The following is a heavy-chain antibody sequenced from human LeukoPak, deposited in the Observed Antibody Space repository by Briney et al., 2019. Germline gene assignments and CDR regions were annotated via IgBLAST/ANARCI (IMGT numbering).Heavy chain of an antibody. CDR2: FSATDGSA. CDR3: AKARIASAGTGAFDV. Sequence: GGSLRLSCAASGFTVSSYGMTWVRQAPGKGLEWVSAFSATDGSAQYAESVKGRFTISRDTSKNSLYLQMNSLRDEDTAVYYCAKARIASAGTGAFDVWGQGTMVTVSP. V-gene: IGHV3-23*01. CDR1: GFTVSSYG. D-gene: IGHD6-13*01. J-gene: IGHJ3*01.